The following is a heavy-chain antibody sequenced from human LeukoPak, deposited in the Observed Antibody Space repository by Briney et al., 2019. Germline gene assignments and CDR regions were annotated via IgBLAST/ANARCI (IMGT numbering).Heavy chain of an antibody. CDR3: ARDISDAFDI. D-gene: IGHD3-9*01. Sequence: PGGSLRLSCAASGFTFDDYAMHWVRQAPGKGLVWVSLINGDGTTTSSADSVKGRFTISRDNAKNALSLQMNSLRAEDTAVYYRARDISDAFDIWGQGTMVTVSS. CDR1: GFTFDDYA. CDR2: INGDGTTT. V-gene: IGHV3-74*01. J-gene: IGHJ3*02.